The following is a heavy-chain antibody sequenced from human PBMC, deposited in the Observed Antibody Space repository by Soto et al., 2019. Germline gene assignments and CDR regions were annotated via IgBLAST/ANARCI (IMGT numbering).Heavy chain of an antibody. Sequence: PSETLSLTCTVSDGSISSSSDYWGWIRQPPGKGLEWIGSIYYSGSTYYNPSLKSRVTISVDTSKNQFSLKLSSVTAADTAVYYCARLISGYSNFDYWGQGTLVTVSS. CDR1: DGSISSSSDY. J-gene: IGHJ4*02. D-gene: IGHD5-18*01. CDR2: IYYSGST. CDR3: ARLISGYSNFDY. V-gene: IGHV4-39*01.